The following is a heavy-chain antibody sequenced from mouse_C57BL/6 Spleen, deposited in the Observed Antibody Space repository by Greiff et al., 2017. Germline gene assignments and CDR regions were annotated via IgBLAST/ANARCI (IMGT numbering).Heavy chain of an antibody. CDR3: ASLYYYGSSYDFDY. CDR2: ISSGGSYT. V-gene: IGHV5-6*01. D-gene: IGHD1-1*01. CDR1: GFTFSSYG. J-gene: IGHJ2*01. Sequence: EVHLVESGGDLVKPGGSLKLSCAASGFTFSSYGMSWVRQTPDKRLEWVATISSGGSYTYYPDSVKGRFTISRDNAKNTLYLQMSSLKSEDTAMYYCASLYYYGSSYDFDYWGQGTTLTVSS.